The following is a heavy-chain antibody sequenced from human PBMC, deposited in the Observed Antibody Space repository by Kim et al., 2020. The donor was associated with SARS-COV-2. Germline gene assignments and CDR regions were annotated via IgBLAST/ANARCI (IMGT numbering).Heavy chain of an antibody. CDR2: IGTAGDT. Sequence: GGSLRLSCAASGFTFSSYDMHWVRQPTGKGLEWVSAIGTAGDTYYPGSVKGRFTISRENAKNSLYLQMNSLRAGDTAVYYCARVSYDSTGYHLYFDYWGQGTLVTVSS. CDR1: GFTFSSYD. V-gene: IGHV3-13*01. J-gene: IGHJ4*02. D-gene: IGHD3-22*01. CDR3: ARVSYDSTGYHLYFDY.